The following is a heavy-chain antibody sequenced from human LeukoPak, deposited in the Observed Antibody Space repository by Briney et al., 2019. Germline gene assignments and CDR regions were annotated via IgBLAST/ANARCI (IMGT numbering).Heavy chain of an antibody. J-gene: IGHJ5*02. CDR2: ISAYNGNT. Sequence: ASVKVSCKASGYTFTSYGISWVRQAPGQGLEWMGWISAYNGNTNYAQKLQGRVTMTTDTSTSTAYMELRSLRSDDTAVYYCAIQGSGSYQGWFDPWGQGTLVTVSS. V-gene: IGHV1-18*01. D-gene: IGHD1-26*01. CDR3: AIQGSGSYQGWFDP. CDR1: GYTFTSYG.